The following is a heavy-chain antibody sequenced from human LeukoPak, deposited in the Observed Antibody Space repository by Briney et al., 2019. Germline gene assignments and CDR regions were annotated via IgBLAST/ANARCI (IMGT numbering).Heavy chain of an antibody. J-gene: IGHJ4*02. CDR2: INPNSGGT. V-gene: IGHV1-2*02. CDR1: GYTFTGYY. CDR3: ARVSDYYDSSGYPGD. D-gene: IGHD3-22*01. Sequence: ASVKVSCKASGYTFTGYYMHWVRQAPGQGLEWMGWINPNSGGTNYAQKFQGRVTMTRDTSISTAYMELSRLRSDDTAVYYCARVSDYYDSSGYPGDWGQGTLVTVSS.